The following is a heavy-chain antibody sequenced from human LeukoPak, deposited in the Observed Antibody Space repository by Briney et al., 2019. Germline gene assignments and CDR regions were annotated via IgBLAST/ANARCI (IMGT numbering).Heavy chain of an antibody. V-gene: IGHV3-15*01. CDR3: ATDGLHLAHYFDY. CDR2: IRSKTDGGTA. D-gene: IGHD3/OR15-3a*01. J-gene: IGHJ4*02. CDR1: GFTFSYTW. Sequence: GGSLRLSCAASGFTFSYTWMHWVRQAPGKGLEWVGRIRSKTDGGTADYAAPVKGRFTISRDDSKNTLYLQMNSLKTEDTAVYYCATDGLHLAHYFDYWGQGTLVTVSS.